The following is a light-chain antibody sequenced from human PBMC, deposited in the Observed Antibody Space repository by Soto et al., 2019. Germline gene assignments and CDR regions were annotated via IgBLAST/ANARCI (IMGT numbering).Light chain of an antibody. CDR3: QQYNNWPPIT. CDR1: QSVRST. V-gene: IGKV3-15*01. J-gene: IGKJ5*01. Sequence: EVMMSQSPDTLSVSPGETVTLSCRASQSVRSTFAWYQQKPGQAPRLFIYGDAARASVIAARFRGSGSGTEFTLTIRSLQSEDFAIYYCQQYNNWPPITFGQGTRLEIK. CDR2: GDA.